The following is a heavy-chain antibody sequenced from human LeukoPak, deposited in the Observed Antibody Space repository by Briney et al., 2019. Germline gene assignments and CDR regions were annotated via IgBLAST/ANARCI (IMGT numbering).Heavy chain of an antibody. V-gene: IGHV3-11*05. CDR2: ISSSSIYT. CDR1: GFIFSDYY. D-gene: IGHD2-15*01. CDR3: ARGSPPDY. J-gene: IGHJ4*02. Sequence: PRGSLTLSCAASGFIFSDYYMSWIRQAPGKGLEWLSYISSSSIYTSYADSVKGRFTISRDNAKNSLYLQLNSLRAEDTAVYYCARGSPPDYWGQGTLVTVSS.